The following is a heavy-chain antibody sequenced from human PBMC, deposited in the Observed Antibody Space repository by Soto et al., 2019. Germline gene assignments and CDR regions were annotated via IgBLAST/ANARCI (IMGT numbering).Heavy chain of an antibody. CDR1: GDSISSSNW. CDR3: ARKGRGLGSFVFDY. J-gene: IGHJ4*02. V-gene: IGHV4-4*02. CDR2: IYPSGST. D-gene: IGHD3-10*01. Sequence: ASETLSLTCVVTGDSISSSNWWGWVRQPPGKGLEWIGEIYPSGSTNYTPSLKSRVTISLDKSKNQFSLNLSYVTAADTAVYFCARKGRGLGSFVFDYWGQGTLVTVSS.